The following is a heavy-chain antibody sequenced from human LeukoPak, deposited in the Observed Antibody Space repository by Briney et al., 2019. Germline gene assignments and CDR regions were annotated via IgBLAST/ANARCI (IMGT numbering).Heavy chain of an antibody. CDR3: ARSVNNWFDP. J-gene: IGHJ5*02. D-gene: IGHD2-8*01. CDR2: TFYRSKWYN. V-gene: IGHV6-1*01. CDR1: GDSVSSDSAA. Sequence: SPTLSLTFAISGDSVSSDSAAWNWIRQSPSRGLEWLGRTFYRSKWYNDYAVSVKSRITINPDTSKNQFSLQLNSVTPEDTAVYYCARSVNNWFDPWGQGTLVTVSA.